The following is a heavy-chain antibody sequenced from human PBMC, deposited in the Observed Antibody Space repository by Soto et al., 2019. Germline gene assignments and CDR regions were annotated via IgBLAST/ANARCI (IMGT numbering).Heavy chain of an antibody. J-gene: IGHJ4*02. D-gene: IGHD3-22*01. V-gene: IGHV1-69*13. CDR1: GGTFSSYA. CDR2: IIPIFGTA. Sequence: SVKVSCKASGGTFSSYAISWVRQAPGQGLEWMGGIIPIFGTANYAQKFQGRVTITADESTSTAYMELSSLRSEDTAVYYCARVSSGYAPAPFDYWGQGTMVTVYS. CDR3: ARVSSGYAPAPFDY.